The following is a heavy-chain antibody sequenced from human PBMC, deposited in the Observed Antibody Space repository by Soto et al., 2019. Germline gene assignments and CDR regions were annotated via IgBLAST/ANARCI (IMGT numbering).Heavy chain of an antibody. CDR3: ARSDCSSTSCYFPYYYNGMDV. V-gene: IGHV4-39*01. CDR1: GGSVNNNNYY. D-gene: IGHD2-2*01. J-gene: IGHJ6*02. CDR2: IYYTGST. Sequence: SETLSLTCTVSGGSVNNNNYYWGWIRQTPGKGLEWIGSIYYTGSTYYNPSLKSRVTISVDTSKNQFSLRLTSVTAADTSVYFCARSDCSSTSCYFPYYYNGMDVWGQGTTVTVSS.